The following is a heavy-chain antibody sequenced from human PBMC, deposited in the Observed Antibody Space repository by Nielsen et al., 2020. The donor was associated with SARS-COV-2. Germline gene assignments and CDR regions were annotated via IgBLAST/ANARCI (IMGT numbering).Heavy chain of an antibody. CDR3: ASAAAGDYGMDV. J-gene: IGHJ6*02. D-gene: IGHD6-13*01. V-gene: IGHV3-9*01. Sequence: SLKISCAASGFTFDDYAMHWARQAPGKGLEWVSGISWNSGSIGYADSVKGRFTISRDNAKNSLYLQMNSLRAEDTALYYCASAAAGDYGMDVWGQGTTVTVSS. CDR2: ISWNSGSI. CDR1: GFTFDDYA.